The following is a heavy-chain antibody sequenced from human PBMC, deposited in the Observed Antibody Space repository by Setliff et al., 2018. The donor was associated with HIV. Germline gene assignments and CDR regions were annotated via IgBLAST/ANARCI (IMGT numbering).Heavy chain of an antibody. CDR1: GYTFSDYG. D-gene: IGHD2-2*01. CDR3: ARDRPGMDCTTTSCYAPFDY. J-gene: IGHJ4*02. V-gene: IGHV1-18*01. Sequence: ASVKVSCKASGYTFSDYGISWVRQAPGQGPEWVGWISAYTGNRNYTQKLQGRVIMTTQRSTSTAYMELRSLRSDDTAVYYCARDRPGMDCTTTSCYAPFDYWGQG. CDR2: ISAYTGNR.